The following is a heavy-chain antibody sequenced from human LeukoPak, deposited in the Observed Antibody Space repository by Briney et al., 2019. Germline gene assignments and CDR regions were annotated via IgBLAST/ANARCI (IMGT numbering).Heavy chain of an antibody. CDR1: GGTFSSYA. J-gene: IGHJ6*03. Sequence: SVKVSCKASGGTFSSYAISWVRQAPGQGLEWMGGIIPIFGTANYAQKFQGRVTITTDESTSTAYVELSSLRSEDTAVYYCARGPSDYDFWSGALSGYMDVWGKGTTVTVSS. CDR3: ARGPSDYDFWSGALSGYMDV. V-gene: IGHV1-69*05. D-gene: IGHD3-3*01. CDR2: IIPIFGTA.